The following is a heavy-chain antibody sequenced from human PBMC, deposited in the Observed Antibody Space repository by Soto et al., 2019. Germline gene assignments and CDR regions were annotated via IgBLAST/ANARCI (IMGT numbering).Heavy chain of an antibody. V-gene: IGHV3-30*18. J-gene: IGHJ6*02. Sequence: QVQLVESGGGVVQPGRSLRLSCAASGFIFSSYGMHWVRQAPGKGLEWVAVISDDGINKNHADSVKGRFTISRDNSKNTLHLQMNSLRAEDTAVYYCAKDQSGYDHYAMDVWGQGTAVTVSS. CDR3: AKDQSGYDHYAMDV. CDR2: ISDDGINK. D-gene: IGHD3-3*01. CDR1: GFIFSSYG.